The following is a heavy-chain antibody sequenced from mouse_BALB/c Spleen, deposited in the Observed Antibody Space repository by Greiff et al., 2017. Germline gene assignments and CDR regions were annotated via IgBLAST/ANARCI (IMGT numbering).Heavy chain of an antibody. CDR2: ISSGGSYT. CDR3: ARHLWYAMDY. CDR1: GFTFSSYG. V-gene: IGHV5-6*01. D-gene: IGHD1-1*02. Sequence: EVKLVESGGDLVKPGGSLKLSCAASGFTFSSYGMSWVRQTPDKRLEWVATISSGGSYTYYPDSVKGRFTISRDNAKNTLYLQMSSLKSEDTAMYYCARHLWYAMDYWGQGTSVTVSS. J-gene: IGHJ4*01.